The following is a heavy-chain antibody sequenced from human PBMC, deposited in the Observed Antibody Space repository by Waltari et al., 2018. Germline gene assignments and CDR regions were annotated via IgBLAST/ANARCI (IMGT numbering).Heavy chain of an antibody. CDR3: ARERVSSSRILSGYYYGMDV. J-gene: IGHJ6*02. CDR1: GFTVSSNY. V-gene: IGHV3-66*02. CDR2: IYSGGRT. Sequence: VQLVESGGGVVQPGRSLRLSCAASGFTVSSNYMSWVRQAPGKGLEWVSVIYSGGRTYYADSVKGRFTISRDNAKNTLYLQMNSLRAEDTAVYYCARERVSSSRILSGYYYGMDVWGQGTTVTVSS. D-gene: IGHD6-13*01.